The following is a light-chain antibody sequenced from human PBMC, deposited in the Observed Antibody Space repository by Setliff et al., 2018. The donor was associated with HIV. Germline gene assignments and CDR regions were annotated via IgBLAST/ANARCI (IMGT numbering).Light chain of an antibody. CDR2: EVR. CDR3: SSYAITNTLP. CDR1: SSDVGGYSY. J-gene: IGLJ1*01. V-gene: IGLV2-14*01. Sequence: GSPGQSITISCTGTSSDVGGYSYVSWYQQHPGKAPKLIIYEVRNRPSGVSNRFSGSKSGNTASLTISGLQAEDEADYYCSSYAITNTLPFGTGTKVTVL.